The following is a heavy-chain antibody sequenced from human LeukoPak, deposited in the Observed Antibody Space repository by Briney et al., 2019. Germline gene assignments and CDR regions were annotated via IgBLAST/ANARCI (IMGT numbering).Heavy chain of an antibody. CDR2: IIPIFGTA. Sequence: SVKVSCKASGGTFSSYAISWVRQAPRQGLEWMGGIIPIFGTANYAQKFQGRVTITADESTSTAYMELSSLRSEDTAVYYCARDKTTDYYGSGSFDYWGQGTLVTVSS. D-gene: IGHD3-10*01. CDR1: GGTFSSYA. J-gene: IGHJ4*02. V-gene: IGHV1-69*13. CDR3: ARDKTTDYYGSGSFDY.